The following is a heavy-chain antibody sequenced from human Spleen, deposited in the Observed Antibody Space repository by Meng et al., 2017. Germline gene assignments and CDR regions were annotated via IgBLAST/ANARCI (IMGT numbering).Heavy chain of an antibody. V-gene: IGHV1-18*01. D-gene: IGHD4-17*01. CDR2: ISTYNGDT. CDR3: ASLKGDYGTGDNWFDP. CDR1: GHTFTSYG. J-gene: IGHJ5*02. Sequence: QVKLVQSGTEVKKSGASWKVSCKASGHTFTSYGVPWVRQAPGQGLEWMGWISTYNGDTNYAENLQGRVTMTTDTSTGTAYMELRSLRSDDTAVYYCASLKGDYGTGDNWFDPWGQGTLVTVSS.